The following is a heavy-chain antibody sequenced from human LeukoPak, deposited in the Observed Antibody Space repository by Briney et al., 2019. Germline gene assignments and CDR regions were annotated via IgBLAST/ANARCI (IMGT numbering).Heavy chain of an antibody. Sequence: GGSLRLSCAASGFTFSSYSMNWVRQAPGKGLEWVSSISSSSSYIYYADSVKGRFTISRDNAKNSLYLQMNSLRAEDTAVYYCARGANNHDAFDIWGQGTMVTVSS. D-gene: IGHD1-26*01. J-gene: IGHJ3*02. CDR2: ISSSSSYI. CDR1: GFTFSSYS. V-gene: IGHV3-21*01. CDR3: ARGANNHDAFDI.